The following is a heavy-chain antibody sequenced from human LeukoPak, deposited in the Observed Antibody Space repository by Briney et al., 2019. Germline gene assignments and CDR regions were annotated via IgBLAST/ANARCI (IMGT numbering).Heavy chain of an antibody. V-gene: IGHV5-51*01. Sequence: GESLRISCKGSGYSFTSYWIGWVRQMPGKGLEWMGIIYPGDSDTRYSPSFQGQVTISADRSISTAYLQWSSLKASDTAMYYCARRIAVAGTPWFDPWGQGTLVTVSS. CDR2: IYPGDSDT. CDR1: GYSFTSYW. D-gene: IGHD6-19*01. CDR3: ARRIAVAGTPWFDP. J-gene: IGHJ5*02.